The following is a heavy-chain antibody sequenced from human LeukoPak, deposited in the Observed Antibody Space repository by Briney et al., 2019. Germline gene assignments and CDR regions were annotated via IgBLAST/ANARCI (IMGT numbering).Heavy chain of an antibody. V-gene: IGHV3-20*04. J-gene: IGHJ6*03. CDR1: GFTFDDYG. Sequence: GGSLRLSCAASGFTFDDYGMSWVRQAPGKGLEWVSGINWNGGSTGYADSVKGRFTISRDNAKNSLYLQMNSLRAEDTALYYCAREDCSSTSCYQKYYYYYMGVWGKGTTVTVSS. CDR3: AREDCSSTSCYQKYYYYYMGV. D-gene: IGHD2-2*01. CDR2: INWNGGST.